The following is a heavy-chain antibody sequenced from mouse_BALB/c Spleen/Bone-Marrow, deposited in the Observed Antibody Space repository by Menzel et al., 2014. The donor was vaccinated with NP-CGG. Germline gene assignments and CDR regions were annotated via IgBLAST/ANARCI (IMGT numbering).Heavy chain of an antibody. CDR2: IDPSDSET. CDR3: ASPSDGNPFAY. CDR1: GYSFTRYW. D-gene: IGHD2-1*01. Sequence: VQLQQSGPQLVRPGASVKISCKASGYSFTRYWMHWVKQRPGQGLEWIGMIDPSDSETRLNQKFKDKATLTVDKSSSTAYMQLSSPTSEDSTVYYCASPSDGNPFAYWGQGTLVTVSA. J-gene: IGHJ3*01. V-gene: IGHV1S127*01.